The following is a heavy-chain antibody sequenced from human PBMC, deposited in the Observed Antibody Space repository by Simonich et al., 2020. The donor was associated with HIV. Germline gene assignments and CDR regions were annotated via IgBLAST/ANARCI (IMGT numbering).Heavy chain of an antibody. CDR2: INTNNP. CDR1: GYTFTNCA. V-gene: IGHV7-4-1*02. CDR3: ARGASESSAFDA. D-gene: IGHD1-26*01. Sequence: QVQLVQSGSEFKKPGASVNDSCKASGYTFTNCAINWVRQAPGQGIEWMGWINTNNPIYDHGFTGRFVFSLDTSVSTAYLQISSLKAEDTAVYYCARGASESSAFDAWGQGTMVTVSS. J-gene: IGHJ3*01.